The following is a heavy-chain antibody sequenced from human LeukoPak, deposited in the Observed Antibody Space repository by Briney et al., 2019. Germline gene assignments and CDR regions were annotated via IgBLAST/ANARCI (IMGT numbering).Heavy chain of an antibody. CDR2: ISHSGST. D-gene: IGHD7-27*01. CDR1: GGSFSGYY. V-gene: IGHV4-34*01. Sequence: SETLSLTCAVYGGSFSGYYWSWIRQPPGKGLEWIGEISHSGSTNYNPSLKSRVTISVGTSKNQFSLKLSSVTAADTAVYYCARANLGLDAFDIWGQGTMVTVSS. CDR3: ARANLGLDAFDI. J-gene: IGHJ3*02.